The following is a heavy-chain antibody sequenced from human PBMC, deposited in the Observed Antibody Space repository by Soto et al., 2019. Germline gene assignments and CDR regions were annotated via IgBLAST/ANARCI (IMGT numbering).Heavy chain of an antibody. J-gene: IGHJ4*02. CDR2: IYYSGST. D-gene: IGHD3-10*01. Sequence: QVQLQESGPGLVKPSQTLSLTCTVSGGSISSGGYYWSWIRQHPGKGLEWIGYIYYSGSTYYNPSLKSRVTISVDTSKNQFSLKLSSVTAADTAVYCCASENYGSGSYYNDYWGQGTLVTVSS. CDR3: ASENYGSGSYYNDY. V-gene: IGHV4-31*03. CDR1: GGSISSGGYY.